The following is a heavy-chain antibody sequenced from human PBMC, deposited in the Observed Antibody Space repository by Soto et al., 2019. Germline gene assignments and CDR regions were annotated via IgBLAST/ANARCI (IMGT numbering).Heavy chain of an antibody. Sequence: GGSLRLSCTASGFTFSSYEMNWVRQAPGKGLEWVSYISDSGRTIYYADSVKGRFTVSRDDAQNSVYLQMDSLRAEDTAVYYCARDLLHYDFWSGYSAYFYYGMDVWGPGTTVTVSS. J-gene: IGHJ6*02. D-gene: IGHD3-3*01. CDR3: ARDLLHYDFWSGYSAYFYYGMDV. CDR2: ISDSGRTI. CDR1: GFTFSSYE. V-gene: IGHV3-48*03.